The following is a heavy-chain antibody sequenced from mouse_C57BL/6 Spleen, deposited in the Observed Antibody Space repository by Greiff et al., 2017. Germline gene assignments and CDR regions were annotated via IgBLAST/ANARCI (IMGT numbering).Heavy chain of an antibody. J-gene: IGHJ1*03. CDR2: IDPEDGEP. Sequence: VQLKQSGAELVKPGASVKLSCTASGFNIKDYYLHWVKQRTEQGLEWIGRIDPEDGEPKYAPKFQGKATITADTSSNTAYLQLSSLTSEDTAVYYWAGITTVAWYFDVWGTGTTVTVSS. V-gene: IGHV14-2*01. D-gene: IGHD1-1*01. CDR1: GFNIKDYY. CDR3: AGITTVAWYFDV.